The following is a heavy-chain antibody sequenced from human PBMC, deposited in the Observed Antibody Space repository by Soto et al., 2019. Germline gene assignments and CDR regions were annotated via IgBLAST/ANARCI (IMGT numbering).Heavy chain of an antibody. CDR3: TTSNLGVDF. Sequence: PGGSLRLSCAASGLIFSDVWVTGVRQAPGKGLEWVGRIKTKPGDGTIDYAAPVRGRFTISRDDSKNTLYLQMTSLTPDDTGVYYCTTSNLGVDFWGPGTLVTVSS. V-gene: IGHV3-15*01. D-gene: IGHD1-1*01. CDR1: GLIFSDVW. CDR2: IKTKPGDGTI. J-gene: IGHJ4*02.